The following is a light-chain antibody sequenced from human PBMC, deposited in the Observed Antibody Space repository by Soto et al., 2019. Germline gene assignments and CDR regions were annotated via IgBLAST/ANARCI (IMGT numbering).Light chain of an antibody. V-gene: IGKV1-39*01. J-gene: IGKJ1*01. CDR1: QSISTF. CDR3: QQSXTIPRT. CDR2: AAS. Sequence: DIQMTQSPSSLSASVGDRVTITCRASQSISTFLNWYQQKPGMAPKFLIYAASYLQSGVPSRFSGSGSGTDFTLTISSLQPEDFGTYYCQQSXTIPRTFGQGTKVDIK.